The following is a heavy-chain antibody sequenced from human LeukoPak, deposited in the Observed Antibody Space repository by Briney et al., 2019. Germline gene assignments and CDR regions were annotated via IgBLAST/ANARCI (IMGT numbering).Heavy chain of an antibody. V-gene: IGHV1-2*02. D-gene: IGHD5-24*01. CDR3: ARPQEEDGYNYNWAFDY. CDR1: GYTFTDYY. Sequence: PWASVKISCKTSGYTFTDYYIHWVRQAPGQGLEWMGWINPNSGGTNYAQKFQGRVTMSRDTSISTAYMDLSRLKSDDTAVYYCARPQEEDGYNYNWAFDYWGQGTLVTVSS. CDR2: INPNSGGT. J-gene: IGHJ4*02.